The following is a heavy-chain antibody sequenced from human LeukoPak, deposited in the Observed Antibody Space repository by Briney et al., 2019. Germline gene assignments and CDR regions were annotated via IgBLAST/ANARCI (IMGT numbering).Heavy chain of an antibody. Sequence: ASVKVSCKASGYTFTSYYMHWVRQAPGQGPEWMGVINTSGGSTSYAQKFQGRVTMTRDTSTSTVYMELSSLRSEDTVVYYCARGTGIAAAVTSLFQYWGQGTLVTVSS. CDR2: INTSGGST. CDR3: ARGTGIAAAVTSLFQY. CDR1: GYTFTSYY. J-gene: IGHJ1*01. D-gene: IGHD6-13*01. V-gene: IGHV1-46*01.